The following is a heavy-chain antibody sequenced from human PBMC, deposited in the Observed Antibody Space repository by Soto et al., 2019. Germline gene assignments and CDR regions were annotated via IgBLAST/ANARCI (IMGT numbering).Heavy chain of an antibody. D-gene: IGHD3-22*01. CDR2: IKEDGSEK. CDR1: GFTFSTYW. V-gene: IGHV3-7*01. CDR3: ARGWGYFDSSGFPYLYAMDV. Sequence: GGSLEISCAASGFTFSTYWMSWVLQAPGKGLELVANIKEDGSEKYYVDSVEGRFTISRDNAKNSLYLQMTSLRAEDTALYYCARGWGYFDSSGFPYLYAMDVWGQGTTVTVSS. J-gene: IGHJ6*02.